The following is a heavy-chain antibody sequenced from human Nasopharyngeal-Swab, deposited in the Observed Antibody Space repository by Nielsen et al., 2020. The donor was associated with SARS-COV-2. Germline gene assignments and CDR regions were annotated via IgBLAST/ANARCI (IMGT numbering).Heavy chain of an antibody. CDR3: ARGILKGGGGCSKDGCYFDY. V-gene: IGHV4-34*01. Sequence: SETLSLTCAVYGGSFSGYYWNWIRQPPGKGLEWIGEINHSGSTNYNPSLKSRVTISVDTSKNQFSLKLSSVTAADTAVYDCARGILKGGGGCSKDGCYFDYWGQGTLVTVSS. CDR2: INHSGST. CDR1: GGSFSGYY. J-gene: IGHJ4*02. D-gene: IGHD2-15*01.